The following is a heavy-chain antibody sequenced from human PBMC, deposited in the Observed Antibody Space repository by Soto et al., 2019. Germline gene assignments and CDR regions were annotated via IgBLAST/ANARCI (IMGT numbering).Heavy chain of an antibody. Sequence: GASVKVSCKASGYSLIGYYTHWVRQAPGQGLEWLGRISPKSGTMNYAQKFQGRVTLTWDASLNTAYMELSSLRSDDTALYYCARPPGYIRDWYYFDSWGQGTLVTVSS. CDR1: GYSLIGYY. J-gene: IGHJ4*02. D-gene: IGHD6-19*01. CDR3: ARPPGYIRDWYYFDS. CDR2: ISPKSGTM. V-gene: IGHV1-2*02.